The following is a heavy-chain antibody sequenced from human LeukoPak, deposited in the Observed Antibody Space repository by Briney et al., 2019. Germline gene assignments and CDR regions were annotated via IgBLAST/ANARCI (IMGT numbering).Heavy chain of an antibody. CDR2: IWSDGSNK. CDR3: AKETSSIAARRSFDY. CDR1: GFTFSSYG. J-gene: IGHJ4*02. Sequence: GGSLRLSCAASGFTFSSYGMHWVRQAPGKGLEWVAVIWSDGSNKYYADSVKGRFTISRDNSKNTLYLQMNSLRAEDTAVYYCAKETSSIAARRSFDYWGQGTLVTVSS. V-gene: IGHV3-33*06. D-gene: IGHD6-6*01.